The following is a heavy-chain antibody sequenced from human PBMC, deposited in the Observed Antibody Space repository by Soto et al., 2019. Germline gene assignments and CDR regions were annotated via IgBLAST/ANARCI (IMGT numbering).Heavy chain of an antibody. CDR2: INHSGST. J-gene: IGHJ4*02. CDR3: ARVEKVAHPFDY. CDR1: GGSFSGYY. D-gene: IGHD5-12*01. Sequence: SETLSLTCAVYGGSFSGYYWSWIRQPPGKGLEWIGEINHSGSTNYNPSLKSRVTISVDTSKNQFSLKLSSVTAADTAVYYCARVEKVAHPFDYWGQGTLVTAPQ. V-gene: IGHV4-34*01.